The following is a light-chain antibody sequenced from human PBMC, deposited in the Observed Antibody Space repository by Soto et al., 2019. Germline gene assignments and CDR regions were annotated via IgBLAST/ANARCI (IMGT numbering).Light chain of an antibody. CDR1: RSLLHGSNNENF. Sequence: DIVMTQSPDSLAVSLGERATINCKSSRSLLHGSNNENFLAWYQQRPGQPPKLLFYWASTRQSGVPERFSGSGSETDFTLTISSLRAEDVAVSYCQQYFGIPLTFGGGTKVEIK. V-gene: IGKV4-1*01. CDR3: QQYFGIPLT. CDR2: WAS. J-gene: IGKJ4*01.